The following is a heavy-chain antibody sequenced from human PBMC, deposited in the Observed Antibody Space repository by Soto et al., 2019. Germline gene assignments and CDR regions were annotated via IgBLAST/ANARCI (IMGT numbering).Heavy chain of an antibody. D-gene: IGHD5-12*01. V-gene: IGHV4-59*01. CDR2: IYYSGST. CDR1: GGSISGYY. Sequence: SETLSLTCTVSGGSISGYYWSWIRQPPGKGLEWIGYIYYSGSTNYNPSLKSRVTISVDTSKNQFPLKLSSVTAADTAVYYCARDPIGYGGWFDPWGQGTLVTVSS. J-gene: IGHJ5*02. CDR3: ARDPIGYGGWFDP.